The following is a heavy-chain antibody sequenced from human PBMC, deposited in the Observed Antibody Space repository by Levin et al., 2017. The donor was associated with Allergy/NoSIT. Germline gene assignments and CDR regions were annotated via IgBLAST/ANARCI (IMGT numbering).Heavy chain of an antibody. Sequence: GGSLRLSCAASGFSFRSFGMHWVRQAPGKGLEWVAVISYDESDKFYADSVKGRFTISRDNTKNTLYLQMNSLRREDAAVYYCAKDVVFGTSSWSLDYWGQGVLVTVSS. CDR2: ISYDESDK. V-gene: IGHV3-30*18. D-gene: IGHD6-13*01. CDR1: GFSFRSFG. J-gene: IGHJ4*02. CDR3: AKDVVFGTSSWSLDY.